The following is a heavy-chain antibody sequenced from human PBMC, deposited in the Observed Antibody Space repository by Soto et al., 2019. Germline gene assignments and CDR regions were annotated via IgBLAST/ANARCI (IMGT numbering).Heavy chain of an antibody. V-gene: IGHV3-33*01. D-gene: IGHD6-13*01. Sequence: GGSLRLSCAASGFTFSSYGMHWVRQAPGKGLEWVAVIWYDGSNKYYADSVKGRFTISRDNSKNTLYLQMNSLRAEDTAVYYCARDKSPSGRSWYGSPLHYYYYMDVWGKGTTVTVSS. CDR2: IWYDGSNK. J-gene: IGHJ6*03. CDR3: ARDKSPSGRSWYGSPLHYYYYMDV. CDR1: GFTFSSYG.